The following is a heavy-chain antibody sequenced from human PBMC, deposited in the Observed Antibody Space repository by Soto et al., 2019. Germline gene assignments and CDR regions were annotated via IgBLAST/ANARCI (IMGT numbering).Heavy chain of an antibody. CDR3: ARAPLYYDSSGENWFDP. CDR1: GGTFSSYA. CDR2: IIPIFGTA. J-gene: IGHJ5*02. Sequence: GASVKVSCKASGGTFSSYAISWVRQAPGQGLEWMGGIIPIFGTANYAQKFQGRVTITADKSTSTAYMELSSLRSEDTAVYYCARAPLYYDSSGENWFDPWGQGTLVTVSS. D-gene: IGHD3-22*01. V-gene: IGHV1-69*06.